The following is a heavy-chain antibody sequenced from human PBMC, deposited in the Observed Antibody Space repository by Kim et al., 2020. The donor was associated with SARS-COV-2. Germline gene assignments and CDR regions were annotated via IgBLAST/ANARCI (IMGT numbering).Heavy chain of an antibody. V-gene: IGHV3-30*04. CDR2: ISYDGSNK. J-gene: IGHJ4*01. Sequence: GGSLRLSCAASGFTFSSYAMHWVRQAPGKGLEWVAVISYDGSNKYYADSVKGRFTISRDNSKNTLYLQMNSLRAEDTAVYYCARGDIVVVVAATPVSFD. CDR3: ARGDIVVVVAATPVSFD. D-gene: IGHD2-15*01. CDR1: GFTFSSYA.